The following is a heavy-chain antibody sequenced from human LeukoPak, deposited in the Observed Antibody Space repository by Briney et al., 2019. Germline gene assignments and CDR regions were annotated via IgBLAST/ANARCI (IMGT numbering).Heavy chain of an antibody. CDR3: ARDLLRDVLRYFDWLGDRANYGMDV. J-gene: IGHJ6*02. CDR1: GYTFTGYY. Sequence: ASVKVSCKASGYTFTGYYMHWVRQAPGQGLEWMGWINPNSGGTNYAQKFQGRVTMTRDTSISTAYMELSRLRSDDTAVYYCARDLLRDVLRYFDWLGDRANYGMDVWGQGTTVTVSS. CDR2: INPNSGGT. V-gene: IGHV1-2*02. D-gene: IGHD3-9*01.